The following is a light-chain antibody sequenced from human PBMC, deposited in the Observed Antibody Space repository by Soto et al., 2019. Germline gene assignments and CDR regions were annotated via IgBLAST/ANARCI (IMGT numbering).Light chain of an antibody. J-gene: IGKJ1*01. V-gene: IGKV1-5*01. CDR2: DAS. CDR3: QQYNSWWWT. CDR1: QSMSSW. Sequence: IQMTQSPSTLSASVGDRVTITCRASQSMSSWLAWYQQKPGKAPKVLIYDASSLESGVPSRFSGSGSGTEFTLTISSLQPDDFATYYCQQYNSWWWTFGQGTKVDIK.